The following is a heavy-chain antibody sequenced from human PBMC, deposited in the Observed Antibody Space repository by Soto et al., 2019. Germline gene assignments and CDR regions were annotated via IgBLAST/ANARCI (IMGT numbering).Heavy chain of an antibody. CDR2: ITASGGRT. CDR3: AQDTKYADYVSWFDS. V-gene: IGHV3-23*01. CDR1: GFTFNNYA. J-gene: IGHJ5*01. Sequence: EVPLLESGAGLVQPGGSLRLSCTASGFTFNNYALTWVRQAPGRGLERVSGITASGGRTYYADSVKGRFTISRDNSKSTPYLQMSSLRADDTAVYYCAQDTKYADYVSWFDSWGRGTVGTVSA. D-gene: IGHD4-17*01.